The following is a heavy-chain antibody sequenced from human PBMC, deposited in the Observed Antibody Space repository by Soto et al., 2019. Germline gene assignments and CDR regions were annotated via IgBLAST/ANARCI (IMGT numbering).Heavy chain of an antibody. D-gene: IGHD1-7*01. CDR3: AASLDNWNYVVGPFDY. V-gene: IGHV5-51*01. CDR2: IYPGDSDT. J-gene: IGHJ4*02. CDR1: GYSFTSYW. Sequence: EVQLVQSGAEVKKPGESLQISCKGSGYSFTSYWIGWVRQMPGKGLEWMGIIYPGDSDTRYSPSFQGQVTISADKSISTAYLQWSSLKASDTAMYYCAASLDNWNYVVGPFDYWGQGTLVTVSS.